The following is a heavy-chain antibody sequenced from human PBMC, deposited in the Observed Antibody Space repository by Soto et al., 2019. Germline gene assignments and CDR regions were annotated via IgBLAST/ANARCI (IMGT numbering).Heavy chain of an antibody. CDR2: ISYDGSNK. J-gene: IGHJ4*02. D-gene: IGHD1-7*01. CDR3: AKDRSRFTNWNYLFDY. Sequence: GGSLRLSCAASGFTFSSYGMHWVRQAPGKGLEWVAVISYDGSNKYYADSVKGRFTISRDNSKNTLYLQMNSLRAEDTAVYYCAKDRSRFTNWNYLFDYWGQGTLVTVSS. CDR1: GFTFSSYG. V-gene: IGHV3-30*18.